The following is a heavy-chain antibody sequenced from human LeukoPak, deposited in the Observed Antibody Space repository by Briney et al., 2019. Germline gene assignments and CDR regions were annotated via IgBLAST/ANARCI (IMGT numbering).Heavy chain of an antibody. Sequence: PSETLSLTCTVSGGSISSSSYYWGWIRQPPGKGLEWIGSIYYSGSTYYNPSLKSRVTISVDTSKNQFSLKLSSVTAADTAVYYCARGDFFDGSGSNFDYWGQGTLVTVSS. CDR1: GGSISSSSYY. CDR2: IYYSGST. CDR3: ARGDFFDGSGSNFDY. V-gene: IGHV4-39*07. D-gene: IGHD3-10*01. J-gene: IGHJ4*02.